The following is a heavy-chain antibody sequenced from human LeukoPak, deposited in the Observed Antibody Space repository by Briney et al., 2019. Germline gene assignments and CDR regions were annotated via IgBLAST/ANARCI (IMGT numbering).Heavy chain of an antibody. CDR3: ARGLRGYTGNEDY. V-gene: IGHV3-7*01. CDR2: IKQDGSEK. Sequence: PGGSLRLSCVDSGFTFRNYWMNWVRQAPGKGLEWVANIKQDGSEKNYVDSVKGRFTISRDNAKNSLYLQMNSLRDEDTAVYECARGLRGYTGNEDYWGQGTLVTVSS. CDR1: GFTFRNYW. J-gene: IGHJ4*02. D-gene: IGHD5-12*01.